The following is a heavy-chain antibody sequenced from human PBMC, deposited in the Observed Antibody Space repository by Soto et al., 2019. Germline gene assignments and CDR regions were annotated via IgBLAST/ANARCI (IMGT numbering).Heavy chain of an antibody. Sequence: GGSLRLSCAASGFTFSSYAMSWVRQAPGKGLEWVSAISGSGGSTYYADSVKGRFTISRDNSKNTLYLQMNSLRAEDTAVYYCAKDPLIGLPAADYYFDYWGQGTLVTVSS. V-gene: IGHV3-23*01. CDR3: AKDPLIGLPAADYYFDY. CDR2: ISGSGGST. D-gene: IGHD2-2*01. CDR1: GFTFSSYA. J-gene: IGHJ4*02.